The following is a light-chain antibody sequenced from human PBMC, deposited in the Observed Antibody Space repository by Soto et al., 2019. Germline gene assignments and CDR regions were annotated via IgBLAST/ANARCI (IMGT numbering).Light chain of an antibody. J-gene: IGKJ2*01. V-gene: IGKV3-15*01. Sequence: EIVMTQSPATLSVSPGERATLSCRASQSVSSNLAWYQQKPGQAPRLLIYGASTRATGIPARFSGSGSGTEFTLTISNLQSEDFAVYYCQQYNNWGYTFGQGTKLEIK. CDR2: GAS. CDR3: QQYNNWGYT. CDR1: QSVSSN.